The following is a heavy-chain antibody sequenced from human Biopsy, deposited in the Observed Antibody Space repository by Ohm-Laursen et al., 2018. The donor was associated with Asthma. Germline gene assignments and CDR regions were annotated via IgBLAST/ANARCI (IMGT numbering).Heavy chain of an antibody. CDR2: ISYDGSST. J-gene: IGHJ4*02. CDR1: RFTYE. Sequence: SLRLSCAATRFTYEMHWVRQAPGKGLEWVAVISYDGSSTYYADSVKGRFTISRDNSKNTLSLQMNSLTAEDTAVYYCAREGVAGTHIEDWGQGTLVTVSS. D-gene: IGHD6-19*01. CDR3: AREGVAGTHIED. V-gene: IGHV3-30-3*01.